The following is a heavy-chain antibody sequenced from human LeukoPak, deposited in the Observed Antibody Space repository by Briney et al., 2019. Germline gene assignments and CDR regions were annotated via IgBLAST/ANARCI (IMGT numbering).Heavy chain of an antibody. CDR3: ARELSRVGRSYPSY. D-gene: IGHD1-26*01. Sequence: ASVKVSCKASGYTFTGYYMHWVRQAPGQGLEWIGWINPNSGGTNYAQKFQGRVTMTRDTSISTAYMELSRLRSDDTAVYYCARELSRVGRSYPSYWGQGTLVTVSS. CDR2: INPNSGGT. CDR1: GYTFTGYY. J-gene: IGHJ4*02. V-gene: IGHV1-2*02.